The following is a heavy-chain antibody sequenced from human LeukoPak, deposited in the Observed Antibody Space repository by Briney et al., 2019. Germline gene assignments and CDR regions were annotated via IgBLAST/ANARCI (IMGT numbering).Heavy chain of an antibody. J-gene: IGHJ5*02. V-gene: IGHV1-18*01. Sequence: ASVKVSCKASGGTFNNNAITWVRQAPGQGLEWMGWISAYNGNTNYAQKLQGRVTMTTDTSTSTAYMELRSLRSDDTAVYYCARTVVPAANAVVWFDPWGQGTLVTVSS. CDR2: ISAYNGNT. CDR1: GGTFNNNA. D-gene: IGHD2-2*01. CDR3: ARTVVPAANAVVWFDP.